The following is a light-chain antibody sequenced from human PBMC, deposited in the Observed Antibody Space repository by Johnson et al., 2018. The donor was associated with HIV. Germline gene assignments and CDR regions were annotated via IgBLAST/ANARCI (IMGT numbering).Light chain of an antibody. J-gene: IGLJ1*01. CDR2: ENT. CDR1: SSNIGNNY. CDR3: ATWDRSLRAGGG. Sequence: QSVLTQPPSVSAAPGQKVTISCSGSSSNIGNNYVSWYRQLPGTAPKLLIYENTQRPSGIPDRFSGSKSGASATLGITGLQTGDEADYYCATWDRSLRAGGGFGTVTKVTGL. V-gene: IGLV1-51*02.